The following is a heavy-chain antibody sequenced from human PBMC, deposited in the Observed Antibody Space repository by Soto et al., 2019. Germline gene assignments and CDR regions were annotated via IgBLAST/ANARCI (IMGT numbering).Heavy chain of an antibody. CDR2: FDPEDGET. D-gene: IGHD6-19*01. J-gene: IGHJ4*02. V-gene: IGHV1-24*01. CDR1: GYTLTELS. CDR3: ATGPPFIAVAGTLNY. Sequence: GASVKVSCKVSGYTLTELSMHWVRLPPGKGLEWMGGFDPEDGETIYAQKFQGRVTMTEDTSTDTAYMELSSLRSEDTAVYYCATGPPFIAVAGTLNYWGQGTLVTVSS.